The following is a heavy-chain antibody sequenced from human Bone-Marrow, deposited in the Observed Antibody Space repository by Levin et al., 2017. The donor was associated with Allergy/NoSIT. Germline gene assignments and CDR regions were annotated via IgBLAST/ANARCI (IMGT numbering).Heavy chain of an antibody. D-gene: IGHD2/OR15-2a*01. J-gene: IGHJ5*02. Sequence: RSQTLSLTCTVSPDSIHNYYWTWIRQPAGTGLEWIGRFHTTEGPIYNPSLRSRLSMSLDTSTNQFSLHLQSVTAADTALYFCARSNPRSPFKAFDLWGQGTLVTVSS. CDR2: FHTTEGP. CDR1: PDSIHNYY. CDR3: ARSNPRSPFKAFDL. V-gene: IGHV4-4*07.